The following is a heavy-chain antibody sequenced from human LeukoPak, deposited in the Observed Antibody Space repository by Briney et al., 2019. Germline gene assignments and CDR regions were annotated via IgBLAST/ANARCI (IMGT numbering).Heavy chain of an antibody. D-gene: IGHD3-22*01. CDR1: GFTFSSYG. Sequence: GRSLRLSCAASGFTFSSYGMHWVRQAPGKGLEWVAVISYDGSNKYYADSVKGRFTISRDNAKNSLYLQMNSLRAEDTAVYYCARVSYDSSGPAEYFQHWGQGTLVTVSS. J-gene: IGHJ1*01. V-gene: IGHV3-30*03. CDR2: ISYDGSNK. CDR3: ARVSYDSSGPAEYFQH.